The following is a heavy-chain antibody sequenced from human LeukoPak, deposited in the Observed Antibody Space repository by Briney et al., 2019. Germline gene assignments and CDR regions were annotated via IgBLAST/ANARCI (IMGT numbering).Heavy chain of an antibody. V-gene: IGHV1-46*01. Sequence: GASVKASCKASGYTFTSYYMHWVRQAPGQGLEWMGIINPSGGSTSYAQKFQGRVTMTRDTSTSTVYMELSSLRSEDTAVYYCARANQATYYYDSSGYEVAFDIWGQGTMVTVSS. J-gene: IGHJ3*02. CDR1: GYTFTSYY. CDR3: ARANQATYYYDSSGYEVAFDI. CDR2: INPSGGST. D-gene: IGHD3-22*01.